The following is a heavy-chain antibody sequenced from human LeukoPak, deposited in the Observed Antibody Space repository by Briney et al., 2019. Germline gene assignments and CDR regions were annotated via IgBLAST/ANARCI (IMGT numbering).Heavy chain of an antibody. V-gene: IGHV3-48*04. CDR3: ASFEERSDYFDY. CDR1: GFTFSSYS. CDR2: ISSSSNTI. Sequence: GGSLRLSCAASGFTFSSYSMTWVRQAPGKGLEWISFISSSSNTIFYADSVGGRFTISRDNAKNSLYLQMNRLRAEDTAVYYCASFEERSDYFDYWGQGTLITVSS. J-gene: IGHJ4*02. D-gene: IGHD3-10*01.